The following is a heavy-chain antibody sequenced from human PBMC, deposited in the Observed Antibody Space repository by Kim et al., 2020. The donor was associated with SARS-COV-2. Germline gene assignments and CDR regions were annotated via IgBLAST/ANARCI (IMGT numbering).Heavy chain of an antibody. CDR3: AKYYGSGTYFYNGMDI. Sequence: GESLKISCKGSGYRFTNYWIAWVRQMPGKGLEWMGIIYPGDSDARYSPSFQGQVTMSADKSINTAYPQWSSLKTSDTAMYFCAKYYGSGTYFYNGMDIWGQGTTVTVSS. CDR2: IYPGDSDA. J-gene: IGHJ6*02. V-gene: IGHV5-51*01. CDR1: GYRFTNYW. D-gene: IGHD3-10*01.